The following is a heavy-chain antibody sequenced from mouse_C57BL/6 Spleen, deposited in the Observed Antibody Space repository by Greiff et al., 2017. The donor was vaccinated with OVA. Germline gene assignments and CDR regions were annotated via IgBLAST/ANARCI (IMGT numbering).Heavy chain of an antibody. CDR3: ARLEGYYYVYYFDY. V-gene: IGHV1-55*01. CDR2: IYPGSGST. D-gene: IGHD1-1*01. J-gene: IGHJ2*01. CDR1: GYTFTSYW. Sequence: QVHVKQSGAELVKPGASVKMSCKASGYTFTSYWITWVKQRPGQGLEWIGDIYPGSGSTNYNEKFKSKATLTVDTSSSTAYMQLSSLTSEDSAVYYCARLEGYYYVYYFDYWGQGTTLTVSS.